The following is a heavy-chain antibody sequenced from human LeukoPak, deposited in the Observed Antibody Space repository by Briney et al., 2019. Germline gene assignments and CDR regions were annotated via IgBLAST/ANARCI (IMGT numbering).Heavy chain of an antibody. Sequence: TSETLSLTCAVSGGSIFTSNWWSWVRQPPGKGLEWIGQIFHTGSTSYSPSLKSRVTISVDKSKNQFSLELTSVTAADTAVYYCARDLTPLDGDYSLVYYWGQGTLVTVSS. D-gene: IGHD4-17*01. V-gene: IGHV4-4*02. CDR1: GGSIFTSNW. CDR3: ARDLTPLDGDYSLVYY. CDR2: IFHTGST. J-gene: IGHJ4*02.